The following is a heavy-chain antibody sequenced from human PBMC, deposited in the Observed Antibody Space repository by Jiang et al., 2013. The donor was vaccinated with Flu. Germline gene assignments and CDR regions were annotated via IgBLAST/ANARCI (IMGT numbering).Heavy chain of an antibody. D-gene: IGHD3-22*01. V-gene: IGHV1-8*01. CDR2: MNANSGST. Sequence: NWVRQAPGQGLEWMGWMNANSGSTTYAQKFQGRVSLTRNNSIATAYMELRGLRSEDTAVYYCARDRNYHDSSGYYNWFDPWGQGTLVTASS. J-gene: IGHJ5*02. CDR3: ARDRNYHDSSGYYNWFDP.